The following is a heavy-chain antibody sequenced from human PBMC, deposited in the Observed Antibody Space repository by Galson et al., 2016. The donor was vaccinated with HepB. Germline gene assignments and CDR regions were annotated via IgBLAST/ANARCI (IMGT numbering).Heavy chain of an antibody. Sequence: QSGAEVKKPGESLKISCQGFGYIFANYWIGWVRQMPGKGLEWMGIIYPGNSETRYSPSFQGQVTISADKSTSTIYLQWSSLKTSDTAMYYCARQRYFDFWGRGTLVTVSS. CDR2: IYPGNSET. CDR1: GYIFANYW. J-gene: IGHJ2*01. V-gene: IGHV5-51*01. CDR3: ARQRYFDF.